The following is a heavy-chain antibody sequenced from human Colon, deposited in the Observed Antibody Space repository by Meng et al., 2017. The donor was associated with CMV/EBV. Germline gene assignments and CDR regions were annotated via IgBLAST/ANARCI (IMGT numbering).Heavy chain of an antibody. J-gene: IGHJ4*02. CDR3: VRDGRAGVRGTYRRFDF. D-gene: IGHD2-15*01. CDR2: IDGSANDI. Sequence: GESLKISCAASGFTFNDYEMIWVRQAPGGGLDWISYIDGSANDIHYADSVKGRFTVSRDNARNSLLLQMSSLRAEDSGVYYCVRDGRAGVRGTYRRFDFWGQGMLVTVSS. V-gene: IGHV3-48*03. CDR1: GFTFNDYE.